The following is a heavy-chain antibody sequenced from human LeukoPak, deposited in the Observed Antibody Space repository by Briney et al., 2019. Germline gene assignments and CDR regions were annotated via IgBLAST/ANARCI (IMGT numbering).Heavy chain of an antibody. V-gene: IGHV3-21*01. J-gene: IGHJ4*01. D-gene: IGHD1-26*01. CDR2: ISSSSTYI. Sequence: GGSLRLSCAASGFTFKTYSMNWVRQAPGKGLEWVSCISSSSTYIYYADSVKGRFTISRDDAKNSLYLQMNSLRAEDTAVYYCARDLGLSLGASDLDYWGQGTLVSVSS. CDR3: ARDLGLSLGASDLDY. CDR1: GFTFKTYS.